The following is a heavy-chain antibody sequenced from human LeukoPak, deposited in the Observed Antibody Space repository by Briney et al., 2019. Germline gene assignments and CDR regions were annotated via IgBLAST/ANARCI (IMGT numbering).Heavy chain of an antibody. CDR1: GGSISSGDYY. CDR3: ARVRIVVVPAAGTFLVYYYYGMDV. V-gene: IGHV4-39*07. CDR2: INHSGST. Sequence: SETLSLTCTVSGGSISSGDYYWSWIRQPPGKGLEWIGEINHSGSTNYNPSLKSRVTISVDTSKNQFSLKLSSVTAADTAVYYCARVRIVVVPAAGTFLVYYYYGMDVWGQGTTVTVSS. D-gene: IGHD2-2*01. J-gene: IGHJ6*02.